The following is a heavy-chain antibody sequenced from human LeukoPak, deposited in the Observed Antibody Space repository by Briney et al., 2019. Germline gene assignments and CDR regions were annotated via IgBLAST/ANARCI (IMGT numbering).Heavy chain of an antibody. Sequence: GGSLRLSCAASGFTFSNAWMNWVRQAPGKGLEWVGRIKRKTDGGETEYAAHVKGRFTISRDDSKNTVYLQMNTLTTEDSAVYYCTTATVPPSWGQGTLVTVSS. CDR2: IKRKTDGGET. J-gene: IGHJ4*02. D-gene: IGHD4-17*01. V-gene: IGHV3-15*01. CDR1: GFTFSNAW. CDR3: TTATVPPS.